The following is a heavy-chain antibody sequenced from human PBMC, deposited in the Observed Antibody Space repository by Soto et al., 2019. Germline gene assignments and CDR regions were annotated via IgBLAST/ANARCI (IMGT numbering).Heavy chain of an antibody. D-gene: IGHD6-13*01. J-gene: IGHJ4*02. Sequence: QVQLVESGGGVVQPGRSLRLSCAASGFTFSSYGMHWVRQAPGKGLEWVAVISYDGSNKYYADSVKGRFTISRDNSKNTLYLQMNSLRAEDTAVYYCAKVVAAAGPFDYWGQGTLVTVSS. CDR1: GFTFSSYG. CDR2: ISYDGSNK. V-gene: IGHV3-30*18. CDR3: AKVVAAAGPFDY.